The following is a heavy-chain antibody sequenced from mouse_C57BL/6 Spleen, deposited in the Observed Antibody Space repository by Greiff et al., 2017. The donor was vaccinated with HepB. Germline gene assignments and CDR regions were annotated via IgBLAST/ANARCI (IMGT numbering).Heavy chain of an antibody. J-gene: IGHJ4*01. CDR2: IYPRSGNT. Sequence: VQRVESGAELARPGASVKLSCKASGYTFTSYGISWVKQRTGQGLEWIGEIYPRSGNTYYNEKFKGKATLTADKSSSTAYMELRSLTSEDSAVYFCARSANWDDAMDYWGQGTSVTVSS. CDR3: ARSANWDDAMDY. V-gene: IGHV1-81*01. CDR1: GYTFTSYG. D-gene: IGHD4-1*01.